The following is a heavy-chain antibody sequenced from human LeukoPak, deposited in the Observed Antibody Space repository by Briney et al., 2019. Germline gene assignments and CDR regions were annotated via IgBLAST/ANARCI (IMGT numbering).Heavy chain of an antibody. D-gene: IGHD5-18*01. CDR1: GFTFRSYW. J-gene: IGHJ5*02. V-gene: IGHV3-48*04. CDR3: AREGSGYNYGYPRWFDP. CDR2: ISTSGSTV. Sequence: PGGSLRLSCAASGFTFRSYWMHWVRQAPGKGLEWVSYISTSGSTVYYADSVKGRFTISRDNAKNSLYLQMNSLRAEDTAVYYCAREGSGYNYGYPRWFDPWGQGTLVTVSS.